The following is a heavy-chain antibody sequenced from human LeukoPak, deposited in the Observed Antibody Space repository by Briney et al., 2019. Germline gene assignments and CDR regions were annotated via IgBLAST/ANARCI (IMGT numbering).Heavy chain of an antibody. CDR1: GYTFTSYD. CDR2: MNPNSGNT. Sequence: ASVKVSCKASGYTFTSYDINWVRQATGQGLEWMGWMNPNSGNTGYAQKFQGRVTITRNTSISTAYMELSSLRSEDTAVYYCARRAITIFGVVIKTYYYYMDVWGKGTTVTVSS. V-gene: IGHV1-8*03. CDR3: ARRAITIFGVVIKTYYYYMDV. D-gene: IGHD3-3*01. J-gene: IGHJ6*03.